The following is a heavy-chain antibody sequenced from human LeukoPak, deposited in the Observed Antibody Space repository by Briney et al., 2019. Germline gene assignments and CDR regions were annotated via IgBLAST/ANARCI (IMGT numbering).Heavy chain of an antibody. Sequence: GRSLRLSCAASGFTFSSNAMHWVRQAPGKGLECVAVISYDGSNKYYADSVKGRFTISRDNSKNTLYLQMNSLRAEDTAVYYCARDRIQLWQTLDYWGQGTLVTVSS. CDR3: ARDRIQLWQTLDY. V-gene: IGHV3-30*04. CDR1: GFTFSSNA. J-gene: IGHJ4*02. D-gene: IGHD5-18*01. CDR2: ISYDGSNK.